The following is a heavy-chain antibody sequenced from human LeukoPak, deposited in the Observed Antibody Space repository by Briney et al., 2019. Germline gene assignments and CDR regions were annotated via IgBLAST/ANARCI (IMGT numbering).Heavy chain of an antibody. CDR2: IYSGGST. J-gene: IGHJ5*02. V-gene: IGHV3-53*01. Sequence: GGSLIVSCAASGFTVSSYYMSWVRQAPGKGLEWVAGIYSGGSTYYADPLHRGFTISSGSSNNTLDLQKISLWGEDAAVFYCAIGPYYYDSGVYYSGWFDPWGQGTLVTVSS. D-gene: IGHD3-22*01. CDR3: AIGPYYYDSGVYYSGWFDP. CDR1: GFTVSSYY.